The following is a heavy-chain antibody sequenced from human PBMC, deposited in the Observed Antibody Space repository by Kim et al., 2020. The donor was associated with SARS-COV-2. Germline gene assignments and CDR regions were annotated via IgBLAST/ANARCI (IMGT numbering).Heavy chain of an antibody. D-gene: IGHD3-16*01. Sequence: YNHPLKSRVTMSVDTAKNQFSLELSSVTAAATAVYYCARGGGAAYAFDIWGQGTMVTVSS. V-gene: IGHV4-4*07. J-gene: IGHJ3*02. CDR3: ARGGGAAYAFDI.